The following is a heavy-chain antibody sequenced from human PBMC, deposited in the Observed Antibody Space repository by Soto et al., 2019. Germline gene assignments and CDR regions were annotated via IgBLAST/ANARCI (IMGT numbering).Heavy chain of an antibody. CDR3: ARDQGYSGYDTSAGFDP. D-gene: IGHD5-12*01. V-gene: IGHV4-30-4*01. CDR2: IYYSGST. CDR1: GGSISSGDYY. Sequence: PSETLSLTCTVSGGSISSGDYYWSWIRQPPGKGLEWIGYIYYSGSTYYNPSLRSRVTISVDTSKNQFSLKLSSVTAADTAVYYCARDQGYSGYDTSAGFDPWRQGTLVTVSS. J-gene: IGHJ5*02.